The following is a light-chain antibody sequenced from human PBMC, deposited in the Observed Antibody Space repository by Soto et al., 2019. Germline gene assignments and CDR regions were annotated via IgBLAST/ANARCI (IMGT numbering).Light chain of an antibody. CDR1: QSVSSSY. CDR3: QQYGSSPPWT. CDR2: GAS. V-gene: IGKV3-20*01. Sequence: EIVMTQSPATLSVSPGERATLSCRASQSVSSSYLAWYQQKPGQAPRLLIYGASSRATGIPDRFSGSVSGTGFTLTISRLEPEDFAVYYCQQYGSSPPWTFGQGNQLDIK. J-gene: IGKJ1*01.